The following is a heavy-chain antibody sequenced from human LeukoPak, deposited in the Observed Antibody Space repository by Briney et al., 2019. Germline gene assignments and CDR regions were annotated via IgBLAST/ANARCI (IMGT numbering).Heavy chain of an antibody. CDR1: GYTFTSYY. Sequence: ASVKVSCKASGYTFTSYYMHWVRQAPGQGLEWMGIINPSGGSTSYAQKFQGRVTMTRDTSISTAYMELSRLRSDDTAVYYCATLQGKAPYCGGDCSYWGQGTLVTVSS. CDR2: INPSGGST. CDR3: ATLQGKAPYCGGDCSY. V-gene: IGHV1-46*01. D-gene: IGHD2-21*02. J-gene: IGHJ4*02.